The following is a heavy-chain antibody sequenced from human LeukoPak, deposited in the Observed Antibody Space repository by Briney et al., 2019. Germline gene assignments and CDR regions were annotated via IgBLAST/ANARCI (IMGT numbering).Heavy chain of an antibody. CDR2: VTGSGGDT. CDR1: GFTFSNYA. CDR3: ARGIQLWVNDY. J-gene: IGHJ4*02. V-gene: IGHV3-23*01. Sequence: GGSLRLSCAASGFTFSNYAMSWVRQTPGKGLECVSVVTGSGGDTYYTGSVNGRFTISRDNAKNTLYLQMNSLRAEDTAVYYCARGIQLWVNDYWGQGTLVTVSS. D-gene: IGHD5-18*01.